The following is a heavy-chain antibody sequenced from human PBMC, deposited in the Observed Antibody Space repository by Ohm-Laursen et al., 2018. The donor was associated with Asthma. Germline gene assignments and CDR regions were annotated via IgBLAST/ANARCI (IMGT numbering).Heavy chain of an antibody. CDR1: GGSISSYY. Sequence: SDTLSLTCTVSGGSISSYYWSWIRQPPGKGLEWIGEINHSGSTNYNPSLKSRVTISVDTSKNQFSLKLSSVTAADTAVYYCASYGDYSNYWGQGTLVTVSS. J-gene: IGHJ4*02. D-gene: IGHD4-17*01. CDR3: ASYGDYSNY. V-gene: IGHV4-34*01. CDR2: INHSGST.